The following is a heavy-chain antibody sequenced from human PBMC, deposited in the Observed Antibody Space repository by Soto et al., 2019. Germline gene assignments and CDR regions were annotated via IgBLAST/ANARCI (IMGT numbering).Heavy chain of an antibody. CDR3: ARVWFGEINWFDP. J-gene: IGHJ5*02. Sequence: PSETLSLTCTVSGGSISSSSYYWGWIRQPPGKGLEWIGSIYYSGSTYYNPSLKSRVTISVDTSKNQFSLKLSSVTAADTAVYYCARVWFGEINWFDPWGQGTLVTVSS. CDR2: IYYSGST. V-gene: IGHV4-39*01. CDR1: GGSISSSSYY. D-gene: IGHD3-10*01.